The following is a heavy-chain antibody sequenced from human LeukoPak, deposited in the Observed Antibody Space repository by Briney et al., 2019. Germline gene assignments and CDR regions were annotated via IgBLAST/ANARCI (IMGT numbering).Heavy chain of an antibody. V-gene: IGHV3-21*01. CDR2: ISSSSSYI. CDR1: GXTFSSYS. Sequence: GGSLRLSCAASGXTFSSYSMNWVRQAPGKGLEWVSSISSSSSYIYYADSVKGRFTISRDNAKNSLYLQMNSLRAEDTAVYYCARDPACGGDCYTAGFDYWGQGTLVTVSS. D-gene: IGHD2-21*02. CDR3: ARDPACGGDCYTAGFDY. J-gene: IGHJ4*02.